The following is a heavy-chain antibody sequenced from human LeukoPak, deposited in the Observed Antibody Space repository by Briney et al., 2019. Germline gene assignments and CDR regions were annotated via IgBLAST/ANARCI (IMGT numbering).Heavy chain of an antibody. CDR2: IYSGGST. Sequence: PGGSLRLSCAASGFTVSSNYMSWVRQAPGKGLEWVSVIYSGGSTNYADSVKGRFTISRDNSKNTQYLQMNSLRAEDTAVYYCARWLQSLAYFDHWGQGTLVTVSS. CDR3: ARWLQSLAYFDH. J-gene: IGHJ4*02. D-gene: IGHD5-24*01. CDR1: GFTVSSNY. V-gene: IGHV3-53*01.